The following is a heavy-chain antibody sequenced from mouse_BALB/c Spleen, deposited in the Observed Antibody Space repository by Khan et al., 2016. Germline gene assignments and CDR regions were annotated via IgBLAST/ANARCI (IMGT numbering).Heavy chain of an antibody. D-gene: IGHD1-1*02. V-gene: IGHV2-9*02. CDR2: IWAGGST. Sequence: QVQLQQSGPGLVAPSQSLSITCTVSGFSLTSYGVHWVRQPPGKGLEWLGVIWAGGSTNYNSALMSRLSISKDNSKSQVFLKMNSLETDDTARYYCARVWGDYWGQGTSVTVSS. CDR1: GFSLTSYG. J-gene: IGHJ4*01. CDR3: ARVWGDY.